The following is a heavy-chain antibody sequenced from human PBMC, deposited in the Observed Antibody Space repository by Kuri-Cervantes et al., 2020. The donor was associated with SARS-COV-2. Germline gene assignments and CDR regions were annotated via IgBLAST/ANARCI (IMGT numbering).Heavy chain of an antibody. Sequence: GGSLRLSCAASGFTFSSYSMNWVRQAPGKGLEWVSCISSSSSTIYYADSAKGRFTISRDNAKNSLYLQMNSLRAEDTAVYYCAREHLSVFYVFDYWGQGTLVTVSS. V-gene: IGHV3-48*01. D-gene: IGHD5/OR15-5a*01. CDR1: GFTFSSYS. CDR3: AREHLSVFYVFDY. J-gene: IGHJ4*02. CDR2: ISSSSSTI.